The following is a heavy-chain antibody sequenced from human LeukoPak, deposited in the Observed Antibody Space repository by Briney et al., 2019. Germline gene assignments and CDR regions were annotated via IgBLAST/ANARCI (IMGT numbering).Heavy chain of an antibody. D-gene: IGHD2-2*02. Sequence: SVKVSCKASGGTFSSYAISWVRQAPGQGLEWMGGIIPIFGTANYAQKFQGRVTITADESTSTAYMELSSLRSEDTAVYYCARDGEYQLQYDKYFQHWGQGTLVTVSS. J-gene: IGHJ1*01. CDR2: IIPIFGTA. CDR3: ARDGEYQLQYDKYFQH. V-gene: IGHV1-69*13. CDR1: GGTFSSYA.